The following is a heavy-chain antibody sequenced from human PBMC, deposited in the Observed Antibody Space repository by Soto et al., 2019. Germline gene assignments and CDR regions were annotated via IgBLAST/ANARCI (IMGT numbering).Heavy chain of an antibody. V-gene: IGHV1-18*01. CDR3: ARASRYYWNYMMY. CDR2: VSAYNGNT. Sequence: QVQLVQSGAEVKKPGASVKVSCKASGYTFSNDAITWVRQAPGQGLEWMGWVSAYNGNTNYAQKFKGRVTMTTDTFTSTAYMEIRSLRYDVTAVYFCARASRYYWNYMMYWGQGTLVTVSS. CDR1: GYTFSNDA. J-gene: IGHJ4*02. D-gene: IGHD1-7*01.